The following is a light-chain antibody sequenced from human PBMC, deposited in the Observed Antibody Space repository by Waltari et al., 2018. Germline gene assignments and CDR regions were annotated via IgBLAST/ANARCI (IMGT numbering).Light chain of an antibody. CDR1: QSIIYNLNNNNY. Sequence: DIVMTQSPDSLAASLGARATINCKSSQSIIYNLNNNNYLAWYQQKPGQAPKLLIYWASSLQSGVPDRFSASGYGTDFTLTISSLQAEDFAVYYCLQYYSTPHTFGGGTKVEI. CDR2: WAS. CDR3: LQYYSTPHT. J-gene: IGKJ4*01. V-gene: IGKV4-1*01.